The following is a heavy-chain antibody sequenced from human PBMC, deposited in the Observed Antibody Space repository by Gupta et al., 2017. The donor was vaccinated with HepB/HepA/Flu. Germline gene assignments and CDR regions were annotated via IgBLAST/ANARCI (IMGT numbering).Heavy chain of an antibody. D-gene: IGHD1-26*01. J-gene: IGHJ4*02. CDR1: GFHFRNYY. CDR2: IKYDESEI. Sequence: EWQLVESGGGLVQPGGSLRLSCTASGFHFRNYYMSWVRQAPGKGLEWVANIKYDESEIHYVDSVEGRSTISRDNAKNSLFLHMNSLRVEDTAVYYCTRDGGPTPRDYWGQGTLVTVSS. V-gene: IGHV3-7*01. CDR3: TRDGGPTPRDY.